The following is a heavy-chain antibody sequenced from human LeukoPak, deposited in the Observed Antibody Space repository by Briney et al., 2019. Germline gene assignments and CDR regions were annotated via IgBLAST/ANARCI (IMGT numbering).Heavy chain of an antibody. V-gene: IGHV4-59*01. Sequence: SETLSLTCTVSGGSMGSYYWMWIWQPPGKGLEWIGSISYNGKTNHNPSLKSRVTISVDTSKNQFSLKLSSVTAADTAVYYCTRVGPSLHWNPDYWGQGTLVTVSS. J-gene: IGHJ4*02. CDR2: ISYNGKT. CDR3: TRVGPSLHWNPDY. CDR1: GGSMGSYY. D-gene: IGHD1-1*01.